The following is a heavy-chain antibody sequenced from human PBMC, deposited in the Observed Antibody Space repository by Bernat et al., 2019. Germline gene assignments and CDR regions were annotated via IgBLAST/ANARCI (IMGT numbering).Heavy chain of an antibody. D-gene: IGHD3-22*01. V-gene: IGHV3-23*01. CDR3: AREITLTPDAFDI. CDR2: IWGSGGRT. J-gene: IGHJ3*02. CDR1: GFTFSNYA. Sequence: EVQMLESGGGLVQPGGSLRLSCTASGFTFSNYAMSWVRQAPGKGLEWVSTIWGSGGRTEYADSLKGRFTISRDNAKNSLYLQMNSLRAEDTAVYYCAREITLTPDAFDIWGQGTMVTVSS.